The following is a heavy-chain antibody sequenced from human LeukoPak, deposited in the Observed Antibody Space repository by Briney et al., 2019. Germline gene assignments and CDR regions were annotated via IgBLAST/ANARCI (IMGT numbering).Heavy chain of an antibody. J-gene: IGHJ4*02. CDR3: ARDRKFRIVGTSQHYFDY. D-gene: IGHD1-26*01. CDR2: ISSNGGST. V-gene: IGHV3-64*01. Sequence: GGSLRLSCAASGFTFSSYAMHWVRQAPGKGLEYVSAISSNGGSTYYANSVKGRFTISRDNSKNTLYLQMGSLRAEDMAVYYCARDRKFRIVGTSQHYFDYWGQGTLVTVSS. CDR1: GFTFSSYA.